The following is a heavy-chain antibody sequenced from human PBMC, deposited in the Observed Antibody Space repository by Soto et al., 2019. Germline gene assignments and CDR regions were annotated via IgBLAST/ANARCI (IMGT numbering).Heavy chain of an antibody. J-gene: IGHJ4*02. V-gene: IGHV3-23*01. Sequence: GGSLRLSCAASGFSFGSYALSWVRQAPGKGLEWVSTISGSDGKTFYADSVKGRFSISRDTSRSTLYLQMNSLRADDTAMYYCARWSYLDYWGQGTRVTVSS. CDR2: ISGSDGKT. D-gene: IGHD3-3*01. CDR1: GFSFGSYA. CDR3: ARWSYLDY.